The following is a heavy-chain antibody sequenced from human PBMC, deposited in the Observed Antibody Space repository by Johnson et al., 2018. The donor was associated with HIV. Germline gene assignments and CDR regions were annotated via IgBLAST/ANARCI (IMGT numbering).Heavy chain of an antibody. CDR3: AKDSNRWEQLAYAFDI. J-gene: IGHJ3*02. CDR2: IYSGGRT. CDR1: EFTFSTYT. Sequence: QVQLVESGGGVVQPGKSLRLSCAASEFTFSTYTVHWVRQAPGKGLEWVSVIYSGGRTYYADSVTGRFTISSDNSKNTLYLQMNSLRADDTAVYYCAKDSNRWEQLAYAFDIWGQGTMVTVSS. V-gene: IGHV3-NL1*01. D-gene: IGHD6-6*01.